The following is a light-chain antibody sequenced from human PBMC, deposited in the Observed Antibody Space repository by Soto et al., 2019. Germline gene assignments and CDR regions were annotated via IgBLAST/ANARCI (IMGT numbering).Light chain of an antibody. CDR3: GSWDSSLSAYV. CDR1: SSNIGGNS. V-gene: IGLV1-51*01. CDR2: DDN. J-gene: IGLJ1*01. Sequence: QSVLTQPPSVSAAPGQKVTISCSGSSSNIGGNSVSWYQQLPGTAPKLPIYDDNKRPSGIPDRFSGSKSGTSATLGITGFQTGDEADYYGGSWDSSLSAYVFGTGTKVTVL.